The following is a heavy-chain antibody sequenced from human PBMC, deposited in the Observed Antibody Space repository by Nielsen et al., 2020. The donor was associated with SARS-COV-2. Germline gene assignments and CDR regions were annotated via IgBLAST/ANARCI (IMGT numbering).Heavy chain of an antibody. CDR3: ARGLDIVATIEGGIGY. D-gene: IGHD5-12*01. CDR1: GGTFSGYA. CDR2: MNPNSGNT. Sequence: ASVKVFCKASGGTFSGYAINWVRQATGQGLEWMGWMNPNSGNTGYAQKFQGRVTMTRNTSISTAYMELSSLRSEDTAVYYCARGLDIVATIEGGIGYWGQGTLVTVSS. V-gene: IGHV1-8*02. J-gene: IGHJ4*02.